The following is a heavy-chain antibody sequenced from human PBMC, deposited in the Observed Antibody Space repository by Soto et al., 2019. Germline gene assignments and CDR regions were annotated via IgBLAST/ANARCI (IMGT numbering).Heavy chain of an antibody. Sequence: QVQLVQSGAELRKPGASVKVSCKASGYTFTSTYLTWVRQAPGRGLEWVGWISPDTGNTNYAKKFQGRVTLTTDTSTNTVDMELRSLSPDDTAVYYCARGGGAHYRFDPWGQGTLVTVSS. CDR1: GYTFTSTY. J-gene: IGHJ5*02. CDR3: ARGGGAHYRFDP. D-gene: IGHD1-26*01. CDR2: ISPDTGNT. V-gene: IGHV1-18*01.